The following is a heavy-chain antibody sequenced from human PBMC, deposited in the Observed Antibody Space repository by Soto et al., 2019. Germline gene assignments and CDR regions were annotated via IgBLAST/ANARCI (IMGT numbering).Heavy chain of an antibody. Sequence: GGSLRLSCAASGFTFSSYGMHWVRQAPGKGLEWVAVIWYDGSNKYYADSVKGRFTISRDNSKNTLYLQMNSLRAEDTAVYYCAREERYSSAFDIWGQGTMVTVSS. J-gene: IGHJ3*02. CDR3: AREERYSSAFDI. V-gene: IGHV3-33*01. CDR1: GFTFSSYG. D-gene: IGHD6-13*01. CDR2: IWYDGSNK.